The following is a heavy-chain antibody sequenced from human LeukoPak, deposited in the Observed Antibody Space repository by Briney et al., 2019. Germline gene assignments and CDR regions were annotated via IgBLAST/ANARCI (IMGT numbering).Heavy chain of an antibody. CDR3: ARGQSGYSYGIYAFDI. CDR2: IYYTGGT. D-gene: IGHD5-18*01. V-gene: IGHV4-39*07. Sequence: PSETLSLTCSVSGGSITSSSYYWGWIRQPPEKGLEWIGSIYYTGGTNYSPSLKSRVTISVDTSKNQFSLKLSSVTAADTAVYYCARGQSGYSYGIYAFDIWGQGTMVTVSS. CDR1: GGSITSSSYY. J-gene: IGHJ3*02.